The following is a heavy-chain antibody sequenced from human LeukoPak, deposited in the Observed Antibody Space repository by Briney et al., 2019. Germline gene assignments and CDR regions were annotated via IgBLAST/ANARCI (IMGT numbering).Heavy chain of an antibody. CDR1: GYTFTGYY. CDR2: INPNSGGT. V-gene: IGHV1-2*02. D-gene: IGHD2-2*01. J-gene: IGHJ4*02. CDR3: ARVEVVPAAKFDY. Sequence: ASVKVSCKASGYTFTGYYMHWARQAPGQGLEWMGWINPNSGGTNYAQKFQGRVTMTRDTSISTAYMELSRLRSDDTAVYYCARVEVVPAAKFDYWGQGTLVTVSS.